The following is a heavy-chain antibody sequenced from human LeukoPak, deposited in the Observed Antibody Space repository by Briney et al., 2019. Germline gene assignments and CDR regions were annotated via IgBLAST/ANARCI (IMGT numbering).Heavy chain of an antibody. CDR1: GYTFTKYG. J-gene: IGHJ3*02. V-gene: IGHV1-18*01. Sequence: ASVKVSCKASGYTFTKYGVSWVRQAPGQGLEWMGWISAYDGDIKYAHRGKGRVTMTTDTSTSTVYMELRSLRSDDTAVYYCARESGSDAFDIWGQGTMVTVSS. CDR2: ISAYDGDI. CDR3: ARESGSDAFDI.